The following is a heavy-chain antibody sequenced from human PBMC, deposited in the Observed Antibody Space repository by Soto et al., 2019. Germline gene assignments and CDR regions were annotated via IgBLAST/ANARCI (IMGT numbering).Heavy chain of an antibody. V-gene: IGHV4-34*01. CDR2: INHSGST. J-gene: IGHJ1*01. D-gene: IGHD5-18*01. Sequence: SETLSLTCAVYGGSFSGYYWSWIRQPPGKGLEWIGEINHSGSTNYNPSLKSRVTISVDTSKNQFSLKLSSVTAADTAVYYCARGHGGSYPSTRILKHWGQGTLVTVSS. CDR1: GGSFSGYY. CDR3: ARGHGGSYPSTRILKH.